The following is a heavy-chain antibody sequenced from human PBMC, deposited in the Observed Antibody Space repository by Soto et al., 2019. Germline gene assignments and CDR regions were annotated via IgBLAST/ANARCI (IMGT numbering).Heavy chain of an antibody. CDR3: AKTPYDFWSGYYVY. D-gene: IGHD3-3*01. Sequence: GGSLRLSCAASGFTFSSYAMSWVRQAPGKGLEWVSAISGSGGSTYYADSVKGRFTISRDNSKNTLYLQMNSLRAEDTAVHYCAKTPYDFWSGYYVYWGQGTLVTVSS. CDR2: ISGSGGST. V-gene: IGHV3-23*01. CDR1: GFTFSSYA. J-gene: IGHJ4*02.